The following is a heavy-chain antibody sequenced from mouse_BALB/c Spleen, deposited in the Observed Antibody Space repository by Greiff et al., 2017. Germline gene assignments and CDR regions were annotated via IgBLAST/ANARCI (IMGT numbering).Heavy chain of an antibody. CDR2: IYPYNGGT. CDR3: ARGEGNYLSWFAY. Sequence: EVQLQESGPELVKPGASVKISCKASGYTFTDYNMHWVKQSHGKSLEWIGYIYPYNGGTGYNQKFKSKATLTVDNSSSTGYMELRSLTSEDSAVYYCARGEGNYLSWFAYWGQGTLVTVSA. D-gene: IGHD2-1*01. CDR1: GYTFTDYN. V-gene: IGHV1S29*02. J-gene: IGHJ3*01.